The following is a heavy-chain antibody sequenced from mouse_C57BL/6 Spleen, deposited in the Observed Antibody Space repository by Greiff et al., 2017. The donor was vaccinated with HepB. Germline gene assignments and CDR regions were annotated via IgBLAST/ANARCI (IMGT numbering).Heavy chain of an antibody. CDR3: ARNLYYYAPFAY. CDR1: GYSITSGYY. Sequence: DVKLVESGPGLVKPSQSLSLTCSVTGYSITSGYYWNWIRQFPGNKLEWMGYISYDGSNNYNPSLKNRISITRDTSKNQFFLKLNSVTTEDTATYYCARNLYYYAPFAYWGQGTLVTVSA. CDR2: ISYDGSN. J-gene: IGHJ3*01. D-gene: IGHD1-1*01. V-gene: IGHV3-6*01.